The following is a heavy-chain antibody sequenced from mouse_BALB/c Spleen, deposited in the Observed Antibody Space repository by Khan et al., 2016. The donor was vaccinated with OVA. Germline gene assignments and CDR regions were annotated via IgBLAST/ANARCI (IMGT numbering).Heavy chain of an antibody. CDR3: ARAYYRYDGYYAMDY. D-gene: IGHD2-14*01. J-gene: IGHJ4*01. Sequence: VRLQESGPGLVAPSQSLSSTCTVSGFSLSRYNIHWVRQPPGKGLEWLGVIWGGGGTDYNSTLKSRLSISKDNSKSQVFLKMNSLQTDDTAMYYCARAYYRYDGYYAMDYWGQGTSVTVSS. CDR1: GFSLSRYN. CDR2: IWGGGGT. V-gene: IGHV2-6-4*01.